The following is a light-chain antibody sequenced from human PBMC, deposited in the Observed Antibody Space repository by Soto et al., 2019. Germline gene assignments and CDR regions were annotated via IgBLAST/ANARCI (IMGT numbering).Light chain of an antibody. CDR3: SSYTSSSTV. CDR1: SSDVGGYNS. Sequence: QSALTQPASVSGSPGQSITISCTGTSSDVGGYNSVSWYQQHPGKAPKLMICDVSNRPSGVSNRFSGSKSGNTASLTISGLQAEDEADYYCSSYTSSSTVFAGGTQLTVL. J-gene: IGLJ3*02. V-gene: IGLV2-14*03. CDR2: DVS.